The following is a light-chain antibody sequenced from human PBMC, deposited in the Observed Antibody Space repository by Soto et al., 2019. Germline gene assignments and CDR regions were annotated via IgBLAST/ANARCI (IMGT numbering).Light chain of an antibody. CDR3: CSYARSSTFV. J-gene: IGLJ1*01. V-gene: IGLV2-23*01. Sequence: QYALTHPASVSGSPGQSIPISCTGTSSDVGSYNLVSWYQQHPGKAPKLMIYEGTKRPSGVSNRFSGSKSGNTASLTISGLQAEDEADYYCCSYARSSTFVFGTGTKGNVI. CDR2: EGT. CDR1: SSDVGSYNL.